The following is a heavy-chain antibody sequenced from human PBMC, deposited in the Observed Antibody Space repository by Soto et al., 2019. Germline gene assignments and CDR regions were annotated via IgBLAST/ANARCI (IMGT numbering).Heavy chain of an antibody. D-gene: IGHD2-2*01. CDR2: IYSHDDT. J-gene: IGHJ6*02. CDR1: GGSVSSNDYS. Sequence: PSETLSLTCTVSGGSVSSNDYSWGWVRQSPGKGLEWIGAIYSHDDTHYNPSLLSRVTISVDTSKNQFSLRLSSVTAADTAVYYCARGSCSSTSCYSNYYYYGMDVWGQGTTVTVSS. V-gene: IGHV4-39*01. CDR3: ARGSCSSTSCYSNYYYYGMDV.